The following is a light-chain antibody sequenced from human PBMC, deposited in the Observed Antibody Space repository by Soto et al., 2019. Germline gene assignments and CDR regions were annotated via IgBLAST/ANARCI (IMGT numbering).Light chain of an antibody. CDR1: QYIGKF. CDR3: QQYNKYWT. V-gene: IGKV1-33*01. J-gene: IGKJ1*01. CDR2: DAT. Sequence: DIQMTQSPSSLAASVADRVTINCQASQYIGKFLNWYQQKPGKPPKLLIYDATTLERGVPSRFSGRGSGTEFTLTISSLQADDFAAYYCQQYNKYWTFGHGTKVDIK.